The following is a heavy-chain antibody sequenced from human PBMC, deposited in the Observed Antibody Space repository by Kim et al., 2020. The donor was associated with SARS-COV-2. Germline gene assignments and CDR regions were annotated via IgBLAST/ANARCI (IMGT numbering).Heavy chain of an antibody. CDR3: AREVRYGSGSYYTYYYGLDA. J-gene: IGHJ6*02. Sequence: GGSLRLSCAASGFTVSSNYMSWVRQAPGQGLEWVSVIYSGGSTYYADSVKGRFTSSRDNSTNTMYLQMNSLRAEDTAVYYCAREVRYGSGSYYTYYYGLDAWGQGTTVTVSS. CDR2: IYSGGST. CDR1: GFTVSSNY. D-gene: IGHD3-10*01. V-gene: IGHV3-53*01.